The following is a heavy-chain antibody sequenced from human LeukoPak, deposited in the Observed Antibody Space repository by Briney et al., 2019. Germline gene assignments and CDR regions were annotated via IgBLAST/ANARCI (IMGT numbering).Heavy chain of an antibody. V-gene: IGHV3-11*04. CDR3: ARDGAYGYFDY. CDR2: ITSTGGSA. J-gene: IGHJ4*02. D-gene: IGHD3-16*01. Sequence: PGGSLRLSCAASGFSFTNYYMSWIRQAPGKGLEWVSYITSTGGSAFYADSVKGRFTISRDNAKNSLYLQMNSLRAEDTAVYYCARDGAYGYFDYWGQGTLVTVSS. CDR1: GFSFTNYY.